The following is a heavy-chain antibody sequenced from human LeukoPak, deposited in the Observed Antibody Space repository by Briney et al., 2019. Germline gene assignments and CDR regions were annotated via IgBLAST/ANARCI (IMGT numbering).Heavy chain of an antibody. J-gene: IGHJ4*02. CDR2: INIDGTST. Sequence: GGSLTLSCPASGFTFSNYWMHWVRQVAGKGLVCVSRINIDGTSTSHADSVNGWFSISSDNAENALYLQKNSLRAEDTAVYYCARGSSGWYGIDYWGQGALVTVSS. CDR3: ARGSSGWYGIDY. V-gene: IGHV3-74*01. D-gene: IGHD6-19*01. CDR1: GFTFSNYW.